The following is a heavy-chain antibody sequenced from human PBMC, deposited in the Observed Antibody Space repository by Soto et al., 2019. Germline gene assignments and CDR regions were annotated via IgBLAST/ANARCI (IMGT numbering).Heavy chain of an antibody. CDR2: ISSSSSYI. V-gene: IGHV3-21*01. CDR1: GFTFSSYS. CDR3: ATLGYCSSTSCHNWFDP. D-gene: IGHD2-2*01. J-gene: IGHJ5*02. Sequence: GGSLRLSCAASGFTFSSYSMNWVRQAPGKGLEWVSSISSSSSYIYYVDSVKGRFTISRDNAKNSLYLQMNSLRAEDTAVYYCATLGYCSSTSCHNWFDPWGQGTLVTVSS.